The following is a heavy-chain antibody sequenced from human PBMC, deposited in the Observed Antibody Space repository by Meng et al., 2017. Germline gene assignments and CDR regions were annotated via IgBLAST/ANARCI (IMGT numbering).Heavy chain of an antibody. CDR3: ARDFAGGDYSYFDY. J-gene: IGHJ4*02. Sequence: GESLKISCAASGFTFSSYGMHWVRQAPGKGLEWVAVIWYDGSNKYYADSVKGRFTISRDNSKNTLYLQMNSLRAEDTAVYYCARDFAGGDYSYFDYWGQGTLVTVS. V-gene: IGHV3-33*01. CDR1: GFTFSSYG. D-gene: IGHD2-21*02. CDR2: IWYDGSNK.